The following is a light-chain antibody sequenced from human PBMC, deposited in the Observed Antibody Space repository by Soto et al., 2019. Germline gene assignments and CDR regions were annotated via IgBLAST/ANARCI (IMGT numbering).Light chain of an antibody. J-gene: IGKJ1*01. Sequence: EMVLTQSPGTLSLSPGERATVSRRVSQSVSSSYLAWYQQKPGQAPRLLIYGASSRATGIPDRFSGSGSGTDFTLTISRLEPEDFAVYYCQQYGSSPRTFGQGANVDI. CDR1: QSVSSSY. CDR2: GAS. V-gene: IGKV3-20*01. CDR3: QQYGSSPRT.